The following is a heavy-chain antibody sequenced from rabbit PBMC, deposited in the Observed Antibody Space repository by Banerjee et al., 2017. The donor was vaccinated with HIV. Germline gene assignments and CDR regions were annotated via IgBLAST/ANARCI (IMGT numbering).Heavy chain of an antibody. CDR1: GFSFSSSYY. J-gene: IGHJ4*01. CDR2: IYSRSGST. CDR3: ARGVDSAAGMAFGL. D-gene: IGHD4-2*01. Sequence: QEQLVESGGGLVQPEGSLTLTCTASGFSFSSSYYMCWVRQAPGKGLELIAWIYSRSGSTWHASWVNGRFTISRSTSLNMVDLKMTSLTAADTATYFCARGVDSAAGMAFGLWGQGTLVTVS. V-gene: IGHV1S43*01.